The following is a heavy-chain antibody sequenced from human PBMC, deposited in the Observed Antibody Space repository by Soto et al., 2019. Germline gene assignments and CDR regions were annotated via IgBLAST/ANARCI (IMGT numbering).Heavy chain of an antibody. CDR2: ISWNSGSI. CDR3: AKALDSNYYYGMDV. Sequence: GGSLRLSCAASGFTFDDYAMHWVRQAPGKGLECVSGISWNSGSIGYADSVKGRFTISRDNAKNSLYLQMNSLRAEDTALYYCAKALDSNYYYGMDVWGQGTTVTVSS. J-gene: IGHJ6*02. V-gene: IGHV3-9*01. D-gene: IGHD2-21*01. CDR1: GFTFDDYA.